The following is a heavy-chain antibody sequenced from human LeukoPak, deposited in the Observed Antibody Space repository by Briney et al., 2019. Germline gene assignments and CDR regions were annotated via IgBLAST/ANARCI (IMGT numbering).Heavy chain of an antibody. D-gene: IGHD2-2*01. CDR1: GYTFTGYY. CDR2: IIPIFGTA. Sequence: SVKVSCKASGYTFTGYYMHWVRQAPGQGLEWMGGIIPIFGTANYAQKFQGRVTITTDESTSTAYMELSSLRSEDTAVYYCARLGEYCSSTSCRWGQGTLVTVSS. CDR3: ARLGEYCSSTSCR. J-gene: IGHJ4*02. V-gene: IGHV1-69*05.